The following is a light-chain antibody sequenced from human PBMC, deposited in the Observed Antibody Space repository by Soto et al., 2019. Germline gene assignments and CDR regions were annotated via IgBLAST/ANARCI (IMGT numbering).Light chain of an antibody. CDR2: GTS. CDR3: QHYGSSPPMYT. CDR1: QRFSPTY. J-gene: IGKJ2*01. V-gene: IGKV3-20*01. Sequence: EIVLTQSPATLPFSPGERATLSGRASQRFSPTYLGWYQQKPGQAPRLLVYGTSRRATGIPDRFSGSGSGTDFTLTISSLEPEDFAVYYCQHYGSSPPMYTFGQGTKLEIK.